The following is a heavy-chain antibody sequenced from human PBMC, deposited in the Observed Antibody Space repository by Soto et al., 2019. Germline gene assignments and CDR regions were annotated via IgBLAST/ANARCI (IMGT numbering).Heavy chain of an antibody. CDR3: ARAIFGNAVDV. J-gene: IGHJ6*02. CDR2: RTGDGGNT. D-gene: IGHD2-15*01. V-gene: IGHV3-30-3*01. Sequence: QVHLAESGGGEVQPGKSLRLSCVGSGFTFSTYGIHWIRQAPGKGLEWVALRTGDGGNTYYADSVRGRFTDSRDNSKNTLYLQVHSPRYEDTALYYCARAIFGNAVDVWGPGATVIVSS. CDR1: GFTFSTYG.